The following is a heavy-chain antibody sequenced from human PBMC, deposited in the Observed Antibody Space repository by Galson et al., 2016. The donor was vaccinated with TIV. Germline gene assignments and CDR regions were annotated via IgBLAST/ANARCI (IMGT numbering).Heavy chain of an antibody. CDR1: GFTFSNAW. V-gene: IGHV3-15*01. CDR3: AKDRHSSTSWLGYLDY. CDR2: IKTKIDGGTT. Sequence: SLRLSCATSGFTFSNAWMTWVRQAPGKGLEWVGRIKTKIDGGTTDYAAPVEGRFTISRDDSKNTLYLQMNSLRAEDTAVYYCAKDRHSSTSWLGYLDYWGQGTLVTVSS. D-gene: IGHD2-2*01. J-gene: IGHJ4*02.